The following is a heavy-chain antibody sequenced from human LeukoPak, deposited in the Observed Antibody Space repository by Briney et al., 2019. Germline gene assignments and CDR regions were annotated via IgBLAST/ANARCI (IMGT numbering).Heavy chain of an antibody. CDR3: ARARSWPRDAFDI. Sequence: ASVKVSCKASGGTFSSYAISWVRQAPGQGLEWMGGIIPIFGTANYAQKFQGRVTITADESTSTAYMGLSSLRSEDTAVYYCARARSWPRDAFDIWGQGTMVTVSS. D-gene: IGHD6-13*01. CDR1: GGTFSSYA. CDR2: IIPIFGTA. V-gene: IGHV1-69*13. J-gene: IGHJ3*02.